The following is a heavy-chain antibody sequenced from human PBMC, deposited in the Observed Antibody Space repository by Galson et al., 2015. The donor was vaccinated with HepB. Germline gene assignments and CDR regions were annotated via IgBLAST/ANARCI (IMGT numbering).Heavy chain of an antibody. D-gene: IGHD3/OR15-3a*01. CDR2: ISYDGSNK. CDR1: GFTFSSYA. J-gene: IGHJ4*02. V-gene: IGHV3-30-3*01. Sequence: SLRLSCAASGFTFSSYAMHWVRQAPGKGLEWVAVISYDGSNKYYADSVKGRFTISRDNSKNTLYLQMNSLRAGDTAVYYCARGGSGLVRLGNDYWGQGTLVTVSS. CDR3: ARGGSGLVRLGNDY.